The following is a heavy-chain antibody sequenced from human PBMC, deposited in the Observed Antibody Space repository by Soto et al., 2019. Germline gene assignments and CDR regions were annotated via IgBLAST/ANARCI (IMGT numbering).Heavy chain of an antibody. CDR3: TTDLHLGELSFMDY. CDR1: GFTFSNAW. CDR2: IKSKTDGGTT. V-gene: IGHV3-15*01. J-gene: IGHJ4*02. Sequence: GGSLRLSCAASGFTFSNAWMSWVRQAPGKGLEWVGRIKSKTDGGTTDYAAPVKGRFTISRDDSKNTLYLQMNSLKTEDTAVYYCTTDLHLGELSFMDYWGQGTLVTVSS. D-gene: IGHD3-16*02.